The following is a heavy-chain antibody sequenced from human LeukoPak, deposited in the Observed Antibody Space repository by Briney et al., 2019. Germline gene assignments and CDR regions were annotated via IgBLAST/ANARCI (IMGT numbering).Heavy chain of an antibody. CDR1: GGSFSIYY. J-gene: IGHJ4*02. CDR2: IYTIGNT. D-gene: IGHD6-19*01. Sequence: SETLSLTCTVSGGSFSIYYWSWIRQPAGKGLEWSGRIYTIGNTYYNPSLKSRVTMSVDTSKNHCSLNLSSVTAADTAVYCCARVFSVAGTFDYWGQGTLVTVSS. V-gene: IGHV4-4*07. CDR3: ARVFSVAGTFDY.